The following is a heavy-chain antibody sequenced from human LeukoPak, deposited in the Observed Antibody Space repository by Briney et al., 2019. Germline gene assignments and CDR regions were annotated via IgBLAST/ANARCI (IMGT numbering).Heavy chain of an antibody. J-gene: IGHJ6*02. Sequence: GGSLRLSCAASGFTFSGYTMNWVRQAPGKGLEWVSSISSSSSYIYYADSVKGRFTISRDNAKNSLYLQMNSLRVEDTAVYYCARHSPNEYSSGWRRRKHYYYYGMDVWGQGTTVTVSS. CDR3: ARHSPNEYSSGWRRRKHYYYYGMDV. CDR2: ISSSSSYI. V-gene: IGHV3-21*01. CDR1: GFTFSGYT. D-gene: IGHD6-19*01.